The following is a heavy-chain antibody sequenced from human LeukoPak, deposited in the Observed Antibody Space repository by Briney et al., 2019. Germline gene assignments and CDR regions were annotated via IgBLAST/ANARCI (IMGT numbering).Heavy chain of an antibody. V-gene: IGHV4-39*07. CDR1: GGSISSSSYY. Sequence: PSETLSLTCTVSGGSISSSSYYWGWIRQPPGKGLEWIGSIYYSGSTYYNPSLKSRVTISVDTSKNQFSLKLSSVTAADTAVYYCARAKGSIAVAGTFDYWGQGTLVTVSS. CDR2: IYYSGST. CDR3: ARAKGSIAVAGTFDY. J-gene: IGHJ4*02. D-gene: IGHD6-19*01.